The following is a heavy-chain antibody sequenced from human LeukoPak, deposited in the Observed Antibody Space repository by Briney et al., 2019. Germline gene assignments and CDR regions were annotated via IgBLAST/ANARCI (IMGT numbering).Heavy chain of an antibody. Sequence: SETLSLTCTVSGGSISSSSYYWGWIRQPPGKGLEWIGRIYYSGSIYYNPSLKSRVTISVDTSKNQFSLKLSSVTAADTAVYYCARLHSCSIDCWGQGTLVTVSS. J-gene: IGHJ4*02. CDR2: IYYSGSI. CDR1: GGSISSSSYY. V-gene: IGHV4-39*01. CDR3: ARLHSCSIDC. D-gene: IGHD2-2*01.